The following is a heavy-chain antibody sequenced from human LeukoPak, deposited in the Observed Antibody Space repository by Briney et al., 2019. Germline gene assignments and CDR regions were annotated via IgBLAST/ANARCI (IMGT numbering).Heavy chain of an antibody. CDR3: ARDLAAYSGSFYDY. CDR1: GFNFREHY. J-gene: IGHJ4*02. D-gene: IGHD1-26*01. V-gene: IGHV3-11*01. CDR2: ISPRGETV. Sequence: PGGSLRLSCAASGFNFREHYMSWIRQAPGRGLEWLAYISPRGETVSYAQSVNGRFTIFRDNAKNSLYLQMNNLRVEDTAVFYCARDLAAYSGSFYDYWGQGVLVTVSS.